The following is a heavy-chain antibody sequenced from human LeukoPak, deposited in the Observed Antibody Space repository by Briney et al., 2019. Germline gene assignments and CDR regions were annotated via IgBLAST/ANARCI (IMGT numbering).Heavy chain of an antibody. CDR1: GFTFSSYS. CDR3: ARLNEVTKYWYFDL. Sequence: PGGSLRLSCAASGFTFSSYSMNWVRQAPGKGLEWVSSISSSSSYIYYADSVKGRFTISRDNAKNSPYLQMNSLRAEDTAVYYCARLNEVTKYWYFDLWGRGTLVTVSS. V-gene: IGHV3-21*04. J-gene: IGHJ2*01. CDR2: ISSSSSYI. D-gene: IGHD4-17*01.